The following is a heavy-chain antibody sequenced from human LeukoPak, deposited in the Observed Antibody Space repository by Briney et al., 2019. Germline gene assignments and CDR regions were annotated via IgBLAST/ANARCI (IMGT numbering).Heavy chain of an antibody. D-gene: IGHD3-22*01. CDR3: ARLLDSSRFDY. CDR2: IYPGDSDT. Sequence: GESLQISCHGSGYRFSGYWIAWVRQMPGKGLEWMGIIYPGDSDTRYSPSFQGQVTISADKSISAAYLQWSSLKASDTAIYYCARLLDSSRFDYWGQGSLVTVSS. V-gene: IGHV5-51*01. CDR1: GYRFSGYW. J-gene: IGHJ4*02.